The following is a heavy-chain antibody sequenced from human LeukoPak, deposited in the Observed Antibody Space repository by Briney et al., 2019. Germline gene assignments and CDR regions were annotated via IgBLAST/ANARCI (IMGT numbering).Heavy chain of an antibody. V-gene: IGHV3-53*01. Sequence: GGSLRLSCAASGFTVSSNYMSWVRQAPGKGLEWVSVIYSGGSTYYADSVKGRFTISRDNSKNTLYLQMNSLRAEDTAVYYCAREGTNFWSGYSYFDSWAQGPLVTVSS. CDR1: GFTVSSNY. CDR3: AREGTNFWSGYSYFDS. D-gene: IGHD3-3*01. J-gene: IGHJ4*02. CDR2: IYSGGST.